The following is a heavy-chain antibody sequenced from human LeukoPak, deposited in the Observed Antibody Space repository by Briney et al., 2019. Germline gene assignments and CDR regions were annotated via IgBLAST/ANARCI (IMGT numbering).Heavy chain of an antibody. CDR2: ISYDGSNK. V-gene: IGHV3-30*04. Sequence: GSLRLSCAASGFTFSSYAMHWVRQAPGKGLEWVAVISYDGSNKYYADSVKGRFTISRDNSKNTLYLQMNSLRAEDTAVYYCAKDRYGDPDAFDIWGQGTMVTVSS. CDR3: AKDRYGDPDAFDI. J-gene: IGHJ3*02. D-gene: IGHD4-17*01. CDR1: GFTFSSYA.